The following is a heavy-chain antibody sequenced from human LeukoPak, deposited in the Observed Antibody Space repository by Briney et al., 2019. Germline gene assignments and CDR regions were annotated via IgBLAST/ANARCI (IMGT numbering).Heavy chain of an antibody. CDR1: GFTFSSYW. J-gene: IGHJ4*02. D-gene: IGHD4-17*01. V-gene: IGHV3-7*03. CDR3: AKALPLYGDYINYFDY. CDR2: IKQDGSEK. Sequence: QPGGSLRLSCAASGFTFSSYWMSWVRQAPGKGLEWVANIKQDGSEKYYVDSVKGRFTISRDNAKNSLYLQMNSLRAEDTALYYCAKALPLYGDYINYFDYWGQGTLATVSS.